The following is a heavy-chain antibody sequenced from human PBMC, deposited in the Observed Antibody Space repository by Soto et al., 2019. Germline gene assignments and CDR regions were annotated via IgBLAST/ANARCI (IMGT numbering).Heavy chain of an antibody. J-gene: IGHJ4*02. Sequence: SDTLSLTCNVSGGSISSSSYYWVLIRQPPGKGLEWIGSIYYSGSTYYNPSLKSRVTISVDTSKNQFSLKLSSVTAADTAVYYCAGRWELLVDYWGQGTLVTVSS. D-gene: IGHD1-26*01. CDR2: IYYSGST. V-gene: IGHV4-39*01. CDR3: AGRWELLVDY. CDR1: GGSISSSSYY.